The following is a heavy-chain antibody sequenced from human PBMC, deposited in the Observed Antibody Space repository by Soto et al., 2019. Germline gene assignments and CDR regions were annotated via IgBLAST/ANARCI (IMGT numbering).Heavy chain of an antibody. CDR2: IRAYNGNT. J-gene: IGHJ4*02. D-gene: IGHD5-12*01. CDR1: GYTFTSYG. Sequence: QVQLVQSGAEVKKPGASVKVSCKASGYTFTSYGISWVRQAPGQGLEWMGWIRAYNGNTNYAQKLQGRVTMPTATATRSAYMELRSLRSDDTAVYYRARVAADIVATIWDYWGQGTLVTVSS. CDR3: ARVAADIVATIWDY. V-gene: IGHV1-18*01.